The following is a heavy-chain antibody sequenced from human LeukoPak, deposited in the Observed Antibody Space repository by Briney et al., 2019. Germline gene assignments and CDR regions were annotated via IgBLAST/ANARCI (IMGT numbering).Heavy chain of an antibody. V-gene: IGHV1-18*01. CDR3: ARDQFPLGYCGGGRGCRRTYFFDF. D-gene: IGHD2-15*01. CDR2: ISTYNGNT. CDR1: GYTFSSYG. J-gene: IGHJ4*02. Sequence: ASVKVSCKASGYTFSSYGVSWVRQAPGQGLEWMGWISTYNGNTKYAQKFQGRVTMTTDTSTSTAYMELRSLTSDDTAVYYCARDQFPLGYCGGGRGCRRTYFFDFWGQGTLVTVSS.